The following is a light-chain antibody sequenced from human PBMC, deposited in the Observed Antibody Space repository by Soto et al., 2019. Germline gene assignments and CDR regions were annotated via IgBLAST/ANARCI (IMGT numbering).Light chain of an antibody. J-gene: IGKJ1*01. Sequence: DIQMTQYPSTLSASVGDTVTSTCRDSRGIDRWLAWYQQKPGKAPRLLISDASTLESGVPSRFSGSGSATEFTLTITGLPPDDFATYHCQHCDTYWPFGQGTKVDIK. CDR1: RGIDRW. CDR2: DAS. V-gene: IGKV1-5*01. CDR3: QHCDTYWP.